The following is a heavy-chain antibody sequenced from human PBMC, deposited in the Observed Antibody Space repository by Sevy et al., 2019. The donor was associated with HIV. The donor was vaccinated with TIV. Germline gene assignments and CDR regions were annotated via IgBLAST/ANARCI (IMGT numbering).Heavy chain of an antibody. V-gene: IGHV3-15*01. Sequence: GGSLRLSCAASGFTFSNVWTSWVRQASGKGLEWVGRIQSKSEGGTTDYAAPVKGRFSISRDESSDTLYLQMNSLKTEDPAVYYCTTMMRLYGDPNFWYFDLWGRGTLVTVSS. CDR3: TTMMRLYGDPNFWYFDL. CDR2: IQSKSEGGTT. J-gene: IGHJ2*01. CDR1: GFTFSNVW. D-gene: IGHD4-17*01.